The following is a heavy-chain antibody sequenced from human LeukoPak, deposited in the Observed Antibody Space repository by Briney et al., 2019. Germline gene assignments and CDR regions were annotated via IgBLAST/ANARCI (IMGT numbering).Heavy chain of an antibody. D-gene: IGHD6-13*01. J-gene: IGHJ6*03. Sequence: SETLSLTCTVSGGSISSSSYYWGWIRQPPGKGLEWIGYIYYSGSTNYNPSLKSRVTISVDTSKNQFSLKLSSVTAADTAVYYCARVIKQQVGRYMDVWGNGTTVTVSS. V-gene: IGHV4-61*05. CDR1: GGSISSSSYY. CDR3: ARVIKQQVGRYMDV. CDR2: IYYSGST.